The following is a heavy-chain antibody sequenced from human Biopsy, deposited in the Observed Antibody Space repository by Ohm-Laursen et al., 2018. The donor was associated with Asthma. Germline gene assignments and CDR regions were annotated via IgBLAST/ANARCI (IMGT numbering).Heavy chain of an antibody. Sequence: VKISCKASGGTFSSYAISWVRQAPGQGLEWMGGIIPIFGTANYAQKFQGRVTITADESTSTAYMELSSLRAEDTAVYFCARDFTIGSGSPFHFWGPGTLVTVSS. CDR1: GGTFSSYA. J-gene: IGHJ4*01. V-gene: IGHV1-69*13. CDR2: IIPIFGTA. D-gene: IGHD3-10*01. CDR3: ARDFTIGSGSPFHF.